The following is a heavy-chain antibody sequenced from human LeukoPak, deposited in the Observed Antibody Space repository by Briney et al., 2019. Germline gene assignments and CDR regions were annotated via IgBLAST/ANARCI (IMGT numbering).Heavy chain of an antibody. CDR2: INHSGST. CDR1: GGSISSYY. Sequence: PSETLSLTCSVSGGSISSYYWSWIRQPPGKGLEWIGEINHSGSTNYNPSLKSRVTISVDTSKNQFSLKLSSVTAADTAVYYCARAPPVVVPAASFYYYYMDVWGKGTTVTVSS. V-gene: IGHV4-34*01. J-gene: IGHJ6*03. CDR3: ARAPPVVVPAASFYYYYMDV. D-gene: IGHD2-2*01.